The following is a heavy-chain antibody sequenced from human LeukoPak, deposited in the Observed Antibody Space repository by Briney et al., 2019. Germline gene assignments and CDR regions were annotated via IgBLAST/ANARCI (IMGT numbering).Heavy chain of an antibody. CDR1: GFTFRSDW. CDR2: INPDGSAT. J-gene: IGHJ4*02. Sequence: GGSLRLSCAASGFTFRSDWMSWVRQSPEKGLEWAANINPDGSATYYVDSVKGRFIISRDNTKNSLYLQMNSLRAEDTAVYYCARDSVPYYYDSSGYYLGYWGQGTLVTVSS. V-gene: IGHV3-7*03. D-gene: IGHD3-22*01. CDR3: ARDSVPYYYDSSGYYLGY.